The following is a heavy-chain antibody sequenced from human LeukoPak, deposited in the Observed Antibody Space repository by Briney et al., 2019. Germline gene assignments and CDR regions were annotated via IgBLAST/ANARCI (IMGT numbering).Heavy chain of an antibody. Sequence: PSETPSLTCTVSGGSISSYYLSSIRQPAGKGLEWIGRIETSGNTNYKPSLKSRVTMSVDTSKNQFSLKLSSVTAADTAVYYCARGPGYSSGWYAYWGQGTLVTVSS. CDR3: ARGPGYSSGWYAY. V-gene: IGHV4-4*07. J-gene: IGHJ4*02. CDR2: IETSGNT. D-gene: IGHD6-19*01. CDR1: GGSISSYY.